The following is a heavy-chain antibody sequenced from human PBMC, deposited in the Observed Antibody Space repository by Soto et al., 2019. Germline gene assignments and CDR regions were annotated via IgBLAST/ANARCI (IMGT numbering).Heavy chain of an antibody. CDR1: GYRFTSYW. J-gene: IGHJ6*02. CDR3: ASRYLIGMGD. Sequence: GESLKISCKGSGYRFTSYWISWVRQMPGKGLEWMGRIDPSDSYTNYSPSFQGHVTISADKSISTAYLQWSSRKASDTAMYYWASRYLIGMGDGGQGTIITGSS. V-gene: IGHV5-10-1*01. D-gene: IGHD1-20*01. CDR2: IDPSDSYT.